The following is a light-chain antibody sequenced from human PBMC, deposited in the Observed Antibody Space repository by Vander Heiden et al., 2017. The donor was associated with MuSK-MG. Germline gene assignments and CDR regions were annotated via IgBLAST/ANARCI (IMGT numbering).Light chain of an antibody. CDR2: GNS. Sequence: QSVLTQPPSVSGAPGPRVTISCTGSSSNIGAGYDVHWYQQLPGTAPKLLIYGNSNRPSGVPDRFSGSKSGTSASLAITGRQAEDEADYYCQSYDSSLSGVVFGGGTKLTGL. CDR1: SSNIGAGYD. J-gene: IGLJ2*01. CDR3: QSYDSSLSGVV. V-gene: IGLV1-40*01.